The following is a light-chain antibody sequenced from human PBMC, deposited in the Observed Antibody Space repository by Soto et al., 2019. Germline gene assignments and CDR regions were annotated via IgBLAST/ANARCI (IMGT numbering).Light chain of an antibody. CDR2: GAS. V-gene: IGKV3-20*01. CDR1: QSVSRSY. J-gene: IGKJ5*01. CDR3: QQYGSSPIT. Sequence: EIALTQSPGTLSLSPGERATLSCRASQSVSRSYLAWYQQKPGQAPRLLIYGASSRSTGIPDRFSGSGSGTDFTLTISRLEPEDFAVHYCQQYGSSPITFGQVTRLEIK.